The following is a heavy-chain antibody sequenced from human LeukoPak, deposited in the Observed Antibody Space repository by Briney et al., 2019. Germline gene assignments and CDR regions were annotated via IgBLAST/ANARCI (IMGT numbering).Heavy chain of an antibody. CDR1: GFTFSSYA. CDR2: ISYDGSNK. J-gene: IGHJ4*02. Sequence: PGRSLRLSCAASGFTFSSYAMHWVRQAPGKGLEWVAVISYDGSNKYYADSVKGRFTISRDNSKNTLYLQMNSLRAEDTAVYYCAKDSVRGYSYGSAPDYWGQGTLVTVSS. CDR3: AKDSVRGYSYGSAPDY. D-gene: IGHD5-18*01. V-gene: IGHV3-30-3*01.